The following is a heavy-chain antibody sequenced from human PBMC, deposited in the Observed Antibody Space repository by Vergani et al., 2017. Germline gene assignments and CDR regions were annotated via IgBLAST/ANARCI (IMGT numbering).Heavy chain of an antibody. CDR3: ARGQEYMDV. CDR2: ISYDGSNK. V-gene: IGHV3-30*01. Sequence: QVQLVESGGGVVQPGRSLRLSCAASGFTFSSYAMHWVRQAPGKGLEWVAVISYDGSNKYYADSVKGRFTISRDNSKNTRYLQMNSLRAEDTAVYYCARGQEYMDVWGKGTTVTVSS. CDR1: GFTFSSYA. J-gene: IGHJ6*03.